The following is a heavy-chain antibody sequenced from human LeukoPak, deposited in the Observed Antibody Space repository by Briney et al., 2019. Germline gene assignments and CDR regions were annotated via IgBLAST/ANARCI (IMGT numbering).Heavy chain of an antibody. J-gene: IGHJ4*02. D-gene: IGHD2-2*01. CDR3: AREGGGGYCSSTSCHPPFDY. V-gene: IGHV3-21*01. CDR2: ISSSSSYI. Sequence: GGSLRLSCAASGFTFSSYSMNWVRQAPGKGLEWVSSISSSSSYIYYADSVKGRFTISRDNAKNSLYLQMNSLGAEGTAVYYCAREGGGGYCSSTSCHPPFDYWGQGTLVTVSS. CDR1: GFTFSSYS.